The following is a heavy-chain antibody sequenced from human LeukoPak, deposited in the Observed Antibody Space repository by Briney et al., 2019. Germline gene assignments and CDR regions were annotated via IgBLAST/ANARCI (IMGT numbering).Heavy chain of an antibody. V-gene: IGHV3-30*18. D-gene: IGHD3/OR15-3a*01. CDR1: GFTFSSYG. CDR3: AKWTHWFDP. CDR2: ISYDGSNK. Sequence: GRSLRLSCAASGFTFSSYGMHWVRQAPGKGLEWVAVISYDGSNKYYADSVKGRFTISRDNSKNTLYLQMNSLRAEDTAVYYCAKWTHWFDPWGQGTLVTVSS. J-gene: IGHJ5*02.